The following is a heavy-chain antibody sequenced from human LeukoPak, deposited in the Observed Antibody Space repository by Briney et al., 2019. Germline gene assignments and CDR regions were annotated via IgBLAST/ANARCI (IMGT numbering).Heavy chain of an antibody. D-gene: IGHD3-16*01. J-gene: IGHJ4*02. Sequence: GGSLRLSCAASGSTFSGSAMHWVRQASGKGLEWVGRIRSKANSYATAYAASVKGRFTISRDDSKNTAYLQMNSLKTEDTAVYYCTRIRGGDYFDYWGQGTLVTVSS. CDR2: IRSKANSYAT. CDR3: TRIRGGDYFDY. CDR1: GSTFSGSA. V-gene: IGHV3-73*01.